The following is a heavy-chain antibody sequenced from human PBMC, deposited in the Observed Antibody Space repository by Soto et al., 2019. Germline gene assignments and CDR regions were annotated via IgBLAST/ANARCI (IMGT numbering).Heavy chain of an antibody. D-gene: IGHD3-10*01. CDR1: GGSISSGDYY. CDR2: IYYSGST. CDR3: ARVYGSGSYYNWFDP. Sequence: SETLSLTCTVSGGSISSGDYYWSWIRQPPGKGLEWIGYIYYSGSTYYNPSLKSRVTISVDTSKNQFSLKLSSVTAADTAVYYCARVYGSGSYYNWFDPWGQGTPVTVSS. J-gene: IGHJ5*02. V-gene: IGHV4-30-4*01.